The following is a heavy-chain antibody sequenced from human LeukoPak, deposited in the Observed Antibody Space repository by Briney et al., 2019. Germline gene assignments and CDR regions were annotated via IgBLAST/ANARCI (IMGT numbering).Heavy chain of an antibody. CDR1: GFTFSSYG. CDR3: ARDQRYFDWLSGPDY. D-gene: IGHD3-9*01. CDR2: IWYEGSNK. J-gene: IGHJ4*02. Sequence: GGSLRLSCAASGFTFSSYGMQWVRQAPGKGREWVADIWYEGSNKYYADSVKGLFTISRDNSKNTLYLQMNSLRAEDTAVYYCARDQRYFDWLSGPDYWGQGTLVTVSS. V-gene: IGHV3-33*01.